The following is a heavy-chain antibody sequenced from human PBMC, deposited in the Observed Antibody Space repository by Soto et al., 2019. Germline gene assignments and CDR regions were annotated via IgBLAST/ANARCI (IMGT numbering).Heavy chain of an antibody. CDR3: ARSQGSSTSLEIYYYYYYGMDV. J-gene: IGHJ6*02. CDR1: GGTFGSYA. CDR2: IIPIPGTA. Sequence: QVQLVQSGAEVKKPGSSVKVSCKASGGTFGSYAISWVRQAPGQGLEWMGGIIPIPGTANYAQKFQGRVTIAADESTSTAYMELSSLRSEETAVYYCARSQGSSTSLEIYYYYYYGMDVWGQGNTVTVSS. V-gene: IGHV1-69*01. D-gene: IGHD2-2*01.